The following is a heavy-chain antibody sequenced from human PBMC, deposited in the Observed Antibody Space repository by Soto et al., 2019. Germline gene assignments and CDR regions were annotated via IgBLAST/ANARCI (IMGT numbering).Heavy chain of an antibody. Sequence: QVQLVQSGAEVKKPGSSVKVSCKASGGTFSTYDINWVRQAPGQGLEWMGGIIPLLGSANYAQNFQGRVTITADESTSTAYMELTSLTSEDTAVYFCARDNPVTLGGHYHYGLDVWGQGTTVTVSS. V-gene: IGHV1-69*01. CDR1: GGTFSTYD. CDR3: ARDNPVTLGGHYHYGLDV. J-gene: IGHJ6*02. CDR2: IIPLLGSA. D-gene: IGHD3-16*01.